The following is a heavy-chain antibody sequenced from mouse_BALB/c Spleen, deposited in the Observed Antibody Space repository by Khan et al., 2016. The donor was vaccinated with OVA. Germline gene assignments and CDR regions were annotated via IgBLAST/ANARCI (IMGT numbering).Heavy chain of an antibody. CDR2: ITPSNGYN. CDR3: VIDGADHRNDGWFSY. Sequence: QVQLKESGAELARPGASVKMSCKDSGYTFTSYTNHWIKKRPGQGLEWIGYITPSNGYNNYNQKVKDKATLTTDKYSTTAYRQLSSLTSEDSAVFIGVIDGADHRNDGWFSYWGQGTLVTVAA. V-gene: IGHV1-4*01. D-gene: IGHD2-14*01. CDR1: GYTFTSYT. J-gene: IGHJ3*01.